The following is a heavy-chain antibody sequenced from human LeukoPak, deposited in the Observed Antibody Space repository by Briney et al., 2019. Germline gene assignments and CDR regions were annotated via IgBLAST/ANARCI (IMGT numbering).Heavy chain of an antibody. D-gene: IGHD3-3*01. CDR1: GFTFSSNY. CDR3: ARSTIFGVEEYYYYYMDL. CDR2: IYGTGDA. Sequence: GGSLRLSCAASGFTFSSNYMSWVRQAPGKGLEWVSLIYGTGDAYNADSVKGSLTVSRDNSKNTLYLQMNSLRAEDTAVYYCARSTIFGVEEYYYYYMDLWGKGTTVTVSS. J-gene: IGHJ6*03. V-gene: IGHV3-66*01.